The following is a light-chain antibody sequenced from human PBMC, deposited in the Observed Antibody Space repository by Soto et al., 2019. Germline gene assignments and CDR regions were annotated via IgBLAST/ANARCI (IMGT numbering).Light chain of an antibody. V-gene: IGKV1-39*01. CDR2: AAS. Sequence: DIQMTQSPSSLSASVGDRVTITCRASQSISSYLYWYQQKPGKAPKLLIYAASSLQSGVPSRFSGSVSGTDFTLTISSLQPEDFATYYCQQSYSTPPELTFGQGTKVEIK. CDR3: QQSYSTPPELT. CDR1: QSISSY. J-gene: IGKJ1*01.